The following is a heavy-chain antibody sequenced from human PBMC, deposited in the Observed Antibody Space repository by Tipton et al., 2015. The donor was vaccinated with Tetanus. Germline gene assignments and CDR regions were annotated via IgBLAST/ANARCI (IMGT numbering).Heavy chain of an antibody. CDR1: GFTFNNYA. CDR2: IRGSGGSP. Sequence: SLRLSCAASGFTFNNYAMSRVRLAPGKGLAWVADIRGSGGSPNYAASVKGRFSISKDRSKNILYLQMTSLRVDDTAVYYCGYACCVNGCHHEEDQFDPRGRGTRV. D-gene: IGHD5-12*01. V-gene: IGHV3-23*01. CDR3: GYACCVNGCHHEEDQFDP. J-gene: IGHJ5*02.